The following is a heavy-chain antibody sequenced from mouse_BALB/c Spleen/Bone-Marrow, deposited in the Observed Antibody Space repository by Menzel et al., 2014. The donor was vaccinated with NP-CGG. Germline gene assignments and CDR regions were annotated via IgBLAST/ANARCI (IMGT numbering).Heavy chain of an antibody. Sequence: VQLQQSGAELVKPGASVKLSCTASGFNIKDTYMHWVKQRPEQGLEWIGRIDPANGNTKYDPKFQGKATITADTSSNTAYLQLSSLTSEDTAVYYCARSRDYGSSYYAMDYWGQGTSVTVPS. CDR2: IDPANGNT. V-gene: IGHV14-3*02. CDR3: ARSRDYGSSYYAMDY. D-gene: IGHD1-1*01. CDR1: GFNIKDTY. J-gene: IGHJ4*01.